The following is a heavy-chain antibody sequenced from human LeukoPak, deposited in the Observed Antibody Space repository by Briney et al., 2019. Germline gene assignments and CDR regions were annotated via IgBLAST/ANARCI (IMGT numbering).Heavy chain of an antibody. J-gene: IGHJ6*03. CDR1: EFSVGSNY. CDR3: ARVFYGSGSLHYYYYYMDV. V-gene: IGHV3-53*01. Sequence: AGGSLRLSCAASEFSVGSNYMTWVRQAPGKGLEWVSLIYSGGRTYYADSVKGRFIISRDNSKNTLYLQMNSLRAEDTAVYFCARVFYGSGSLHYYYYYMDVWGKGTTVTISS. D-gene: IGHD3-10*01. CDR2: IYSGGRT.